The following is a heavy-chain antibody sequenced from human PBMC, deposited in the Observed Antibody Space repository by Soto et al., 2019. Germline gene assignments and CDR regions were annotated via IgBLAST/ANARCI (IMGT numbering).Heavy chain of an antibody. CDR1: GFMFSTYA. V-gene: IGHV3-23*01. CDR2: ISSSGEST. J-gene: IGHJ3*02. D-gene: IGHD4-17*01. CDR3: AHPRGYGVFDAVDI. Sequence: GGSLRLSCAASGFMFSTYAMTWARQAPGKGLEWVSAISSSGESTYYADSVRGRFSISRDNSINTLYLQMRSLRPEDTAVYYCAHPRGYGVFDAVDIWGQGTMVTVSS.